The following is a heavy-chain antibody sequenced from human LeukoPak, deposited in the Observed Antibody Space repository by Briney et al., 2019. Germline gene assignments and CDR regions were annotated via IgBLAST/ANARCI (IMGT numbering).Heavy chain of an antibody. CDR2: IKQDGSEK. J-gene: IGHJ4*02. D-gene: IGHD3-10*01. CDR3: AKDHLLLWFGESGPFDY. Sequence: GGSLRLSCAASGFTFSSYWMSWVRQAPGKGLEWVANIKQDGSEKYYVDSVKGRFTISRDNAKNSLYLQMNSLRAEDTAVYYCAKDHLLLWFGESGPFDYWGQGTLVTVSS. CDR1: GFTFSSYW. V-gene: IGHV3-7*03.